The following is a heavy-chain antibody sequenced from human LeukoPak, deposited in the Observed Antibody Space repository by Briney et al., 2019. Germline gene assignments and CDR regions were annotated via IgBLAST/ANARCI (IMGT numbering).Heavy chain of an antibody. CDR3: AREKAYNWNDALHAFDI. J-gene: IGHJ3*02. CDR2: IYTSGST. CDR1: GGSISSYY. Sequence: PSETLSLTCTVSGGSISSYYWSWIRQPAGKGLEWIGRIYTSGSTNYNPSLKSRVTMSVDTSKNQFSLKLSSVTAADTAVYYCAREKAYNWNDALHAFDIWGQGKMVTVSS. D-gene: IGHD1-1*01. V-gene: IGHV4-4*07.